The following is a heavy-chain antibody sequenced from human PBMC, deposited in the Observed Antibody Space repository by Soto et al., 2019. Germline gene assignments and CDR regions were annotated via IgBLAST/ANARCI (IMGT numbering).Heavy chain of an antibody. CDR3: ARVTTVWGVVKIDN. D-gene: IGHD3-10*01. Sequence: QVQLQESGPGLVKPSETLSLTCSVSGGSMDSYYWSWIRQPPGQGLEWIGYLHYTGRTSSGATNYNPPLKSRGTIAVSDTSNNQFSLRLTSVTAADTAVYYCARVTTVWGVVKIDNWGQGTLVTVSS. V-gene: IGHV4-59*01. CDR2: LHYTGRTSSGAT. J-gene: IGHJ4*02. CDR1: GGSMDSYY.